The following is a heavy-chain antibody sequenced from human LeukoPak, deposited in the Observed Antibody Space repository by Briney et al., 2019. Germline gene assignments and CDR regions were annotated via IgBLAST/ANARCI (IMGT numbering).Heavy chain of an antibody. CDR2: IKQDGSEK. D-gene: IGHD3-9*01. Sequence: PGGSLRLSCAASGFTFSSYWMSWVRQAPGKGLEWVANIKQDGSEKYYVDSVKGRFTISRDNAKNSLYLQMNSLRAEDTAVYYCARDIRSTKITIFRVWRGKSNGMDVWGQGTTVTVSS. J-gene: IGHJ6*02. CDR3: ARDIRSTKITIFRVWRGKSNGMDV. V-gene: IGHV3-7*01. CDR1: GFTFSSYW.